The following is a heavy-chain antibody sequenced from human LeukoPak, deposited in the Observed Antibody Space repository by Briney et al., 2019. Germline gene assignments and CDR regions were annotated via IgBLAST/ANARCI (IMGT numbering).Heavy chain of an antibody. CDR1: GFTFSRNA. Sequence: GGSLRLSCAASGFTFSRNAMSWVRQAPGKGLEWVSSLSGSGGDAYYADSVKGRFTISRDNAKNTVYLQMNSLRAEDTAVYYCAKDPYGTRYFDYWGQGTLVTVSS. CDR2: LSGSGGDA. V-gene: IGHV3-23*01. J-gene: IGHJ4*02. CDR3: AKDPYGTRYFDY. D-gene: IGHD2-2*01.